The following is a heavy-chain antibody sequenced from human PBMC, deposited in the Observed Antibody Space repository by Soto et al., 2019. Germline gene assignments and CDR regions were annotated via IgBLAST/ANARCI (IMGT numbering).Heavy chain of an antibody. CDR1: GFTFSSYA. D-gene: IGHD3-16*01. V-gene: IGHV3-23*01. Sequence: GGSLRLSCAASGFTFSSYAMSWVRPAPGKGLEWVSAMSGSGGSTYYADSVKGRFTISRDNSKNTLYLQMNSLRAEETTVYYCAKAAAGGLFDYWGQGSLVTVSS. J-gene: IGHJ4*02. CDR3: AKAAAGGLFDY. CDR2: MSGSGGST.